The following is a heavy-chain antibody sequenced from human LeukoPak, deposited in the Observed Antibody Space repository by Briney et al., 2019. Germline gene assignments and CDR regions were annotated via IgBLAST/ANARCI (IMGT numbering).Heavy chain of an antibody. J-gene: IGHJ4*02. V-gene: IGHV4-34*01. CDR2: IDHSGST. CDR3: ARMRVVAASSPFDY. CDR1: GGSFSGYY. Sequence: SETLSLTCAVYGGSFSGYYWSWIRQPPGKGLEWIGEIDHSGSTNYNPSLKSRVTISVDTSKNQFSLKLSPVTAADTAVYYCARMRVVAASSPFDYWGQGTLVTVSS. D-gene: IGHD2-15*01.